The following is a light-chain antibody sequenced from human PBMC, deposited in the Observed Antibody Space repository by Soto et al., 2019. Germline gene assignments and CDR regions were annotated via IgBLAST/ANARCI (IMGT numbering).Light chain of an antibody. V-gene: IGKV3-15*01. CDR2: GAS. CDR1: QSVSSN. J-gene: IGKJ3*01. CDR3: QQYNNWPFT. Sequence: EIVMTQAPATLSVSPGERATLSCRASQSVSSNLAWYQQKPGQAPRLLIYGASTRATGIPARFSGSASGTEVTLTISSLQSGDFAVYYFQQYNNWPFTFGPGTKVDIK.